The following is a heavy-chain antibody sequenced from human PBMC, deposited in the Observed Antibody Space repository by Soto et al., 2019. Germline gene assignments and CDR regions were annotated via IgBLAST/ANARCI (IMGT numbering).Heavy chain of an antibody. D-gene: IGHD3-9*01. CDR1: GYTFTSYA. CDR3: ARGPDILAGYYRYYYYYMDV. Sequence: ASVKVSCKASGYTFTSYAMHWVRQAPGQRLEWMGWINAGNGNTKYSQKFQGRVTITRDTSASTAYMELSSLRSEDTAVYYCARGPDILAGYYRYYYYYMDVWGKGTTVTVSS. J-gene: IGHJ6*03. CDR2: INAGNGNT. V-gene: IGHV1-3*01.